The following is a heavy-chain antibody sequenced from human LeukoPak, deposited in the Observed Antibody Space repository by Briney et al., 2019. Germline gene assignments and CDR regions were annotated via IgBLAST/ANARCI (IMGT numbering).Heavy chain of an antibody. CDR1: GGSISSYY. V-gene: IGHV4-59*01. J-gene: IGHJ3*02. Sequence: NPSETLSLTCTVSGGSISSYYWSWIRQPPGKGLEWIGYIYYSGSTNYNPSLKSRVTISVDTSKNQFSLKLSSATAADTAVYYCARDITPNAFDIWGQGTMVTVSS. CDR3: ARDITPNAFDI. CDR2: IYYSGST. D-gene: IGHD1-14*01.